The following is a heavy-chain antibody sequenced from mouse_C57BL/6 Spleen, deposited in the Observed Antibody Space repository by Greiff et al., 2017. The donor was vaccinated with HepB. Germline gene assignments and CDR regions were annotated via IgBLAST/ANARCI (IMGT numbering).Heavy chain of an antibody. V-gene: IGHV1-18*01. CDR1: GYTFTDYN. J-gene: IGHJ2*01. D-gene: IGHD1-1*01. CDR3: ARGPSYYGSSFDY. Sequence: EVQLQQSGPELVKPGASVKIPCKASGYTFTDYNMDWVKQSHGKSLEWIGDINPNNGGTNYNQKFKGKATLTVDKSSSTAYMELRSLTSEDTAVYYCARGPSYYGSSFDYWGQGTTLTVSS. CDR2: INPNNGGT.